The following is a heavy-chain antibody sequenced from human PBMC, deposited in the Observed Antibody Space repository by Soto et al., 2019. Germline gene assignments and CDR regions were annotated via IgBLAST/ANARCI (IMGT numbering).Heavy chain of an antibody. CDR1: GFTFSSYG. CDR2: IWYDGSNK. Sequence: GGSLRLSCAASGFTFSSYGMHWVRQGPGKGLEWVAVIWYDGSNKYYADSVKGRFTISRDNSKNTLYLQMNSLRAEDTAVYYCARDSYGSGSYPNYFDYWGQGPLVTVSS. CDR3: ARDSYGSGSYPNYFDY. J-gene: IGHJ4*02. D-gene: IGHD3-10*01. V-gene: IGHV3-33*01.